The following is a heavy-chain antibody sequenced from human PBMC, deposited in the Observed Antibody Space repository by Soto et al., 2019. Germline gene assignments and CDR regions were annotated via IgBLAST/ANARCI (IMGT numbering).Heavy chain of an antibody. D-gene: IGHD1-1*01. CDR3: AKPVPLAGYYYYGMDV. CDR1: GFTFSGYG. V-gene: IGHV3-30*18. J-gene: IGHJ6*02. CDR2: ISYDGSNK. Sequence: GGSLRLSCAASGFTFSGYGMHWVRQAPGKGLEWVAVISYDGSNKYYADSVKGRFTISRDNSKNTLYLQMNSLRAEDTAVYYCAKPVPLAGYYYYGMDVWGQGTTVTV.